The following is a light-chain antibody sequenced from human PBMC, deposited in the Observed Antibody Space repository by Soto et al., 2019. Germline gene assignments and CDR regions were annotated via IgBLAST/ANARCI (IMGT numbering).Light chain of an antibody. CDR3: QQSYSTPRT. Sequence: DIPMTQSPSSLSASVGDRVTITCRASQSISSYLNWYQQKPGKVPKLLIYAASSLQSGVPSRFSGSGSGTDFTLTISSLQPEDFATYYCQQSYSTPRTVGQGTKVEIK. V-gene: IGKV1-39*01. CDR1: QSISSY. J-gene: IGKJ1*01. CDR2: AAS.